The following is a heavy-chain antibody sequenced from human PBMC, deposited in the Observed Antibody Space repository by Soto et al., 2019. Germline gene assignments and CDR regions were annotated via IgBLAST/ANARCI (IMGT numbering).Heavy chain of an antibody. CDR3: AKREIQGPIDY. J-gene: IGHJ4*02. CDR2: IYYSGTT. CDR1: GYSISSSNW. V-gene: IGHV4-28*01. D-gene: IGHD1-26*01. Sequence: QVQLQESGPGLVKPSDTLSLTCAVSGYSISSSNWWGWIRQPPGKGLEWIGYIYYSGTTYYNPSLKSRVAMSVATSKNQFSLKLTSVTAVDTAVYYCAKREIQGPIDYWGQGTLVTVSS.